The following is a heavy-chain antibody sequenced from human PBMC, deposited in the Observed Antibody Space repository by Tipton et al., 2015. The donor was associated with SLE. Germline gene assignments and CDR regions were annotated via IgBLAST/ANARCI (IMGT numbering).Heavy chain of an antibody. CDR2: IYSSGST. J-gene: IGHJ6*03. Sequence: TLSLTCTVSGGSITRGSYYWSWIRQPAGKGLEWIGRIYSSGSTKYNPSLKSRVTISVDRSKNQFSLNVSSVTAADTAVYYCAREGQSSTWYSDSMNYYYYMDVWGQGTTVTVSS. V-gene: IGHV4-61*02. CDR1: GGSITRGSYY. D-gene: IGHD6-13*01. CDR3: AREGQSSTWYSDSMNYYYYMDV.